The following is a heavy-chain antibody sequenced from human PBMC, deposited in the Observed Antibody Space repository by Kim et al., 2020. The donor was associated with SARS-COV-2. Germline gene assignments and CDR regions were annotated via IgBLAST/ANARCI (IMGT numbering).Heavy chain of an antibody. CDR2: ISGSGGST. D-gene: IGHD3-10*01. CDR3: AKDNLPARWFGGINGKDV. CDR1: GFTFSSYA. Sequence: GGSLRLSCAASGFTFSSYAMSWVRQAPGKGLEWVSAISGSGGSTYYADSVKGRFTISRDNSKNTLYLQMNSLRAEDTAVYYCAKDNLPARWFGGINGKDVWGQGTTVTVSS. V-gene: IGHV3-23*01. J-gene: IGHJ6*02.